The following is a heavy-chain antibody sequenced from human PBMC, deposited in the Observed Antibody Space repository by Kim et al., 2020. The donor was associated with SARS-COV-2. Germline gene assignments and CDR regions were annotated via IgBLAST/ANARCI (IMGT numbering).Heavy chain of an antibody. CDR1: GGTFSSYA. CDR3: ARFGSDTAMVGP. J-gene: IGHJ5*02. Sequence: SVKVSCKASGGTFSSYAISWVRQAPGQGLEWMGRIIPILGIANYAQKFQGRVTITADKSTSTAYMELSSLRSEDTAVYYCARFGSDTAMVGPWGQGTLVTVSS. V-gene: IGHV1-69*04. CDR2: IIPILGIA. D-gene: IGHD5-18*01.